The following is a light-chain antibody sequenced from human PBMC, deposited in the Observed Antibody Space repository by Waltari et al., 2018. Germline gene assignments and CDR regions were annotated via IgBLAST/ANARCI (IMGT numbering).Light chain of an antibody. V-gene: IGLV1-44*01. CDR3: ASWDDSLNGHWV. Sequence: QSVLTQPPSASGTPGQRVTISCSGTSSNLGNNVVNWYQQVPGNAPKLLLYRNDLRPSGVPDRFSASKSGTAASLAISGLQSEDEAEYYGASWDDSLNGHWVFGGGTKVTVL. CDR2: RND. J-gene: IGLJ3*02. CDR1: SSNLGNNV.